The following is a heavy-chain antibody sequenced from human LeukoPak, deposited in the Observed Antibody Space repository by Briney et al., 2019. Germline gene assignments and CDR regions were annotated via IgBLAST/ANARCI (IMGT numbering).Heavy chain of an antibody. V-gene: IGHV1-2*06. J-gene: IGHJ5*02. D-gene: IGHD6-19*01. CDR1: GYTFTGYY. CDR2: INPDSGAT. CDR3: ARPYSGGRLENWFDP. Sequence: ASVKVSCKASGYTFTGYYIHWVRQAPGQGPEWMGRINPDSGATNYAQKFQGRVTMTRDTSISTVYMELSRLRSDDTAVYYCARPYSGGRLENWFDPWGQGTLVTVSS.